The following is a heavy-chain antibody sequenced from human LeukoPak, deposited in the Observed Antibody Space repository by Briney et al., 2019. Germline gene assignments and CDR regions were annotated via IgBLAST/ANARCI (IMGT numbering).Heavy chain of an antibody. CDR3: ARKMGTLGHAFDI. Sequence: GGSLRLSCAASGFTFSSYSMNGVRQAPGKGLEWVSSISSSSSYIYYADSVKGRFTISRDNAKNSLYLQMNSLRAEDTAVYYCARKMGTLGHAFDIWGQGTMVTVSS. CDR2: ISSSSSYI. V-gene: IGHV3-21*01. J-gene: IGHJ3*02. CDR1: GFTFSSYS. D-gene: IGHD7-27*01.